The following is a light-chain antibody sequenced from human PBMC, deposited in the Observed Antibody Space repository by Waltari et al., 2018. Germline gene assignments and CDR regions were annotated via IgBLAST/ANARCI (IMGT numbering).Light chain of an antibody. J-gene: IGKJ4*01. CDR2: DAS. CDR3: QHRSSWPLT. CDR1: QSVSSS. V-gene: IGKV3-11*01. Sequence: EIVLTQSPATLSLSPGDRATLSCRASQSVSSSLAWYQQKPGQAPRLLIYDASNRATGIPARFSGSGSGTDFTLTISSLEAEDFAVYYCQHRSSWPLTFGGGTKVEIK.